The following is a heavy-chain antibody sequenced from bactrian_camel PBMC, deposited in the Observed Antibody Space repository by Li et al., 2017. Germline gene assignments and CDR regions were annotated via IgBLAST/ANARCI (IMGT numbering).Heavy chain of an antibody. Sequence: DVQLVESGGGSVQTGGSLRLSCAASGVTFNNICMGWFHQSPGKEREGVASIDADGETLYVDYVKGRFTASRDNGKNSVYLQMDSLKPGDTAMYYCAADPGPCSIRTITKRYTKYWGQGTQVTVS. D-gene: IGHD4*01. J-gene: IGHJ4*01. V-gene: IGHV3S10*01. CDR1: GVTFNNIC. CDR2: IDADGET. CDR3: AADPGPCSIRTITKRYTKY.